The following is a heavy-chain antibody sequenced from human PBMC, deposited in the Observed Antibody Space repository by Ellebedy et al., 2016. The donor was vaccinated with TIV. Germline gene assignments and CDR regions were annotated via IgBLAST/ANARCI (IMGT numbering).Heavy chain of an antibody. CDR3: IRGPGYYYYGMDV. CDR1: GYTLTELS. CDR2: FDPEDGET. Sequence: AASVKVSCKVSGYTLTELSMHWVRQAPGKWLEWMGGFDPEDGETIYAQKFRGRVTMTEDTSTDTAYMELSSLRSEDTAVYYCIRGPGYYYYGMDVWGQGTTVTVSS. J-gene: IGHJ6*02. V-gene: IGHV1-24*01.